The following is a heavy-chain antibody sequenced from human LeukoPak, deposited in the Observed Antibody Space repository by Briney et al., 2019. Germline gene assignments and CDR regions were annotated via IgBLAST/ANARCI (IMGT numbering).Heavy chain of an antibody. Sequence: GGSLRLSCAASGFTFDDYGMSWVRQAPGKGLEWVSGINWNGGSTGYADSVKGRFTISRDNAKNSLYLQMNSLRAEDTAVYYCARGGTILSIVDAFDIWGQGTMVTVSS. J-gene: IGHJ3*02. CDR3: ARGGTILSIVDAFDI. CDR2: INWNGGST. V-gene: IGHV3-20*04. D-gene: IGHD3-9*01. CDR1: GFTFDDYG.